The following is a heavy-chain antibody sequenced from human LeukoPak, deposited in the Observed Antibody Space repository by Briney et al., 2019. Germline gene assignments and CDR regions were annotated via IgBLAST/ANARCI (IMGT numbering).Heavy chain of an antibody. CDR2: XSWNSGSI. V-gene: IGHV3-9*01. J-gene: IGHJ5*02. CDR1: GFTFDDYA. CDR3: AKDKDSSSWPSNWFDP. Sequence: GRSLRLSCAASGFTFDDYAMHWVRQAPGKGLEXXXXXSWNSGSIGYADSVKGRFTISRDNAKNSLYLQMNSLRAEDTALYYCAKDKDSSSWPSNWFDPWGQGTLVTVSS. D-gene: IGHD6-13*01.